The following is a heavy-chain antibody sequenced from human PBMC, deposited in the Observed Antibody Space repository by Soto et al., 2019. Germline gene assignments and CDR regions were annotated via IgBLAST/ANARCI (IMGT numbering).Heavy chain of an antibody. Sequence: GGSLRLSCAASGFTFSSYGMHWVRQAPGKGLEWVADISYDGSNKNYADSVKGRFTISRDNSKNTLYLQMHSLRVEDTAVYYCAKATGNNWYFDLWGRGTLVTVSS. CDR1: GFTFSSYG. CDR3: AKATGNNWYFDL. V-gene: IGHV3-30*18. CDR2: ISYDGSNK. J-gene: IGHJ2*01. D-gene: IGHD2-8*02.